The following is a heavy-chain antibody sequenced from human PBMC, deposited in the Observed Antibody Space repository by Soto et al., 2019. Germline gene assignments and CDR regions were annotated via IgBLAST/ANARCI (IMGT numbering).Heavy chain of an antibody. J-gene: IGHJ4*02. CDR2: ISSNGGST. CDR3: AGSGDNGYYFDY. D-gene: IGHD3-10*01. V-gene: IGHV3-64*01. CDR1: GFTFSRYA. Sequence: EVQLVESGGGLVQPGGSLRLSCAASGFTFSRYAMYWVRQAPGKGLEDVSAISSNGGSTYYANSVKGRFTISRDNSKNTLYLQMGRMRAEHMAVYYCAGSGDNGYYFDYWGQGTLVTVSS.